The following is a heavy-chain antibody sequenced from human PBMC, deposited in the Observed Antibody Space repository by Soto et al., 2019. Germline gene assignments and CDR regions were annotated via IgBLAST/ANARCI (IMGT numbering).Heavy chain of an antibody. V-gene: IGHV4-34*01. Sequence: PSETLSLTCGLSGSLPVGSLSTYFWTWIRQPPGKGLEWIGEINHSGSPNYSPSLRGRVTISLDTSKKQFSLNLSSVTAADTAVYFCARARFSRRSQDYYGLDVWGQGTTVTVSS. CDR2: INHSGSP. J-gene: IGHJ6*02. CDR3: ARARFSRRSQDYYGLDV. CDR1: GSLPVGSLSTYF. D-gene: IGHD3-3*01.